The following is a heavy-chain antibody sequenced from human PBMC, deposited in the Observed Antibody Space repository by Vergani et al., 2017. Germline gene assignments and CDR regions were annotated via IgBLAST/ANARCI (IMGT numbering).Heavy chain of an antibody. Sequence: QVQLVQSGAEVKKPGASVKVSCKASGYTFTSYAMHWVRQAPGQRLEWMGWINAGNGNTKYSQKFQGRVTITMDTSASTAYMELSSLRSEDTAVYYCARNLPTAYYYYYGMDVWGQGTTVTVSS. CDR1: GYTFTSYA. V-gene: IGHV1-3*01. CDR3: ARNLPTAYYYYYGMDV. CDR2: INAGNGNT. J-gene: IGHJ6*02.